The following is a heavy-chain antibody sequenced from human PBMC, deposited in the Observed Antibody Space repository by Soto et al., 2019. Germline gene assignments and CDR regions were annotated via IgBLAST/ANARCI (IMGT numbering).Heavy chain of an antibody. CDR3: ARTGHYDILTGYLD. CDR1: GDSISRIDYY. CDR2: IYFRGNT. Sequence: KASETLSLTCSVSGDSISRIDYYWTWIRQHPEKGLEWIGNIYFRGNTYYSPSLESRLTISVDTSKNQFSLKLSSVTAADTAVYYCARTGHYDILTGYLDWGRGTLVTVSS. D-gene: IGHD3-9*01. V-gene: IGHV4-31*03. J-gene: IGHJ4*02.